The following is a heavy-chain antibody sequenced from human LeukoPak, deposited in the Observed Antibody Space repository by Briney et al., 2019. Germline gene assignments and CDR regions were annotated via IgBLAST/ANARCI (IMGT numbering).Heavy chain of an antibody. J-gene: IGHJ3*02. CDR2: IIPILGIA. V-gene: IGHV1-69*04. CDR1: GGTFSSYT. D-gene: IGHD6-6*01. CDR3: ARELLTARSEDAFDI. Sequence: SVKVSCKASGGTFSSYTISWVRQAPGQGLEWMGRIIPILGIANYAQKFQGRVTITGDKSTSTAYMELSSLRSEDTAVYYCARELLTARSEDAFDIWGQGTMVTVSS.